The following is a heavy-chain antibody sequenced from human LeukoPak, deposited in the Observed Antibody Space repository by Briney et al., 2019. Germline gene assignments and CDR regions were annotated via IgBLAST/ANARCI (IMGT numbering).Heavy chain of an antibody. CDR2: ISGTSGTI. D-gene: IGHD2-21*02. V-gene: IGHV3-23*01. CDR3: AKRLGDPRAFDY. Sequence: GGSLRLSCAAFGFTFSNYAMSWVRQAPGKGLEWVSGISGTSGTINYAAPVKGRSTISRDNSKNTLYLQMNSLRVDDMAVYYCAKRLGDPRAFDYWGQGTLVTVSS. CDR1: GFTFSNYA. J-gene: IGHJ4*02.